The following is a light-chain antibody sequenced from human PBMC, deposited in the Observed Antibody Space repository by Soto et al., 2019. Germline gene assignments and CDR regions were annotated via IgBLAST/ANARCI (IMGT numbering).Light chain of an antibody. CDR3: QQYGYSQWT. J-gene: IGKJ1*01. CDR1: QTGSNSY. V-gene: IGKV3-20*01. Sequence: VLSQSPGTLSLSPGERATLSCMARQTGSNSYLAWYQQKSAQAPRLLIYGVSTRATGIPDRFSGSGSGTEFTLTISRLEPEDFAVYFCQQYGYSQWTFGQGTKVDIK. CDR2: GVS.